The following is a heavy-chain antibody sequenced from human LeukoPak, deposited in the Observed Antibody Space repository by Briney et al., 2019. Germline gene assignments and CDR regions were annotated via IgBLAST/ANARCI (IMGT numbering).Heavy chain of an antibody. CDR2: IIPIFGTA. CDR3: ARERITMVRGVIITTQTDDY. V-gene: IGHV1-69*05. D-gene: IGHD3-10*01. CDR1: GGTFSSYA. Sequence: SVKVSCKASGGTFSSYAISWVRQAPGQGLEWMGGIIPIFGTANYAQKFQGRVTITTDESTSTACMELSSLRSEDTAVYYCARERITMVRGVIITTQTDDYWGQGTLVTVSS. J-gene: IGHJ4*02.